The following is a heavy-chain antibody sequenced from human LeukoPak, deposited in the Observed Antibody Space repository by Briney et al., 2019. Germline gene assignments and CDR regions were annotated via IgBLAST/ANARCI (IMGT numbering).Heavy chain of an antibody. CDR2: NRNKANSYTT. J-gene: IGHJ4*02. V-gene: IGHV3-72*01. Sequence: PGGSLRLFCAASGFTFSDHYMDWVRQAPGKGLEWVGRNRNKANSYTTEYAASVKGRFTISRDDLKKLLYLQMHCLKIEDTAVYWCARDLRMETTSGYWGQGTLVTVSS. CDR3: ARDLRMETTSGY. D-gene: IGHD1-7*01. CDR1: GFTFSDHY.